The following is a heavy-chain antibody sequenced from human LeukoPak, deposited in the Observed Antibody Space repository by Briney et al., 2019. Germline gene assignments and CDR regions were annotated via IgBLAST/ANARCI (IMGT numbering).Heavy chain of an antibody. V-gene: IGHV4-59*08. J-gene: IGHJ3*02. D-gene: IGHD3-22*01. Sequence: KTSETLSLTCTVSGGSISSYYWSWIRQPPGKGLEWIGYIYYSGSTNYNPSLKSRVTISVDTSKNQFSLKLSSVTAADTAVYYCARYDSSGYYSADAFDIWGQGTMVTVSS. CDR1: GGSISSYY. CDR3: ARYDSSGYYSADAFDI. CDR2: IYYSGST.